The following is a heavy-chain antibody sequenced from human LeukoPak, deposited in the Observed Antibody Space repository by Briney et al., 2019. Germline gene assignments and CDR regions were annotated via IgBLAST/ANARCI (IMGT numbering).Heavy chain of an antibody. CDR3: ARETTAPGNYFDS. CDR2: ISSDASTT. Sequence: GGSLRLSCAASGFTFSSHWMHWVRQTPGKGLVWVSRISSDASTTNYADSAKGRFTISRDNAKNTLYLQMISLRAEDTAVYYCARETTAPGNYFDSWGQGTLVTVSS. CDR1: GFTFSSHW. D-gene: IGHD4-17*01. J-gene: IGHJ4*02. V-gene: IGHV3-74*01.